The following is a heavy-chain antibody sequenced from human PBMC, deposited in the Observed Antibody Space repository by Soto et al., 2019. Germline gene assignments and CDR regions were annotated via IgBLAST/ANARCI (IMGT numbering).Heavy chain of an antibody. CDR1: GFSRSSSGVG. J-gene: IGHJ4*02. V-gene: IGHV2-5*02. CDR2: MYWDDDK. Sequence: QITLKESGPTLVKPTQTLTLTCTYSGFSRSSSGVGMGWIRQPPGKALEWLALMYWDDDKRYSPSLKSRLTITMDTSKNQEVLTMTNMDPVDTATYYCAHVESTVTKVWGQGTLVTVSS. CDR3: AHVESTVTKV. D-gene: IGHD4-17*01.